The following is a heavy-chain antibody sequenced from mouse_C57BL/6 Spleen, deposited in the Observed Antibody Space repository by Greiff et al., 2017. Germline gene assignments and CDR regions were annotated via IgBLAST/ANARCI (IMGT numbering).Heavy chain of an antibody. Sequence: VQLQQPGPELVMPGASVKLSCKASGYTFTSYWMHWVKQRPGQGLEWIGEIDPSDSYTNYNQKFKGKSTLTVDKSSSTAYMQLSSLTSEDSAVYYCAKGAGYFDYWGQGTTLTVSS. D-gene: IGHD3-3*01. CDR2: IDPSDSYT. CDR3: AKGAGYFDY. J-gene: IGHJ2*01. V-gene: IGHV1-69*01. CDR1: GYTFTSYW.